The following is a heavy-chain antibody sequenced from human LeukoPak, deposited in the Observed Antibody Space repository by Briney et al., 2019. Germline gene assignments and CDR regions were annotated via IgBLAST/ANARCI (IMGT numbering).Heavy chain of an antibody. CDR3: ARDGRDRDGYNYHY. CDR2: ISYDGSNK. CDR1: GFTFSSYA. J-gene: IGHJ4*02. D-gene: IGHD5-24*01. V-gene: IGHV3-30-3*01. Sequence: PGGSLRLSCAASGFTFSSYAMHWVRQAPGKGLEWVAVISYDGSNKYYADSVKGRFTISRDNSKNTLYLQMNSLRAEDTAVYYCARDGRDRDGYNYHYWGQGTLVTVSS.